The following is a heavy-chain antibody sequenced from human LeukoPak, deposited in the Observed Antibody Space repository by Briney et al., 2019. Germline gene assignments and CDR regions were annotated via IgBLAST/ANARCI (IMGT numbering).Heavy chain of an antibody. V-gene: IGHV1-46*01. CDR3: ARPPAWPPGRHYYYYYMDV. Sequence: GASVKVSCKASGYTFTSYYIHWVRQAPGQGLEWMGIINPSGGSTSYAQKFQGRVTMTRDTSISTAYMELSSLRSEDTAVYYCARPPAWPPGRHYYYYYMDVWGKGTTVTISS. CDR2: INPSGGST. J-gene: IGHJ6*03. CDR1: GYTFTSYY.